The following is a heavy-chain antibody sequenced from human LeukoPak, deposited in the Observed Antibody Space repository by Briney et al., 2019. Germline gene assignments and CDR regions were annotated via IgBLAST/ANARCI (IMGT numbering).Heavy chain of an antibody. Sequence: GRSLRLSCAASGFTFSSYAMHWVRQAPGKGLEWVAVISYDGSNKYYADSVKGRFTISRDNSKNTLYLQMNSLRAEDTAVYYCAKVSRWGTVTDFDYWGQGTLVTVSS. CDR3: AKVSRWGTVTDFDY. V-gene: IGHV3-30-3*01. D-gene: IGHD4-11*01. CDR1: GFTFSSYA. J-gene: IGHJ4*02. CDR2: ISYDGSNK.